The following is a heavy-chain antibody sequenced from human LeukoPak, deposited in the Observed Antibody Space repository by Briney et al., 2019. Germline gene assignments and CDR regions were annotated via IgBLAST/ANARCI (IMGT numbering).Heavy chain of an antibody. V-gene: IGHV1-69*13. CDR3: ARAGDTAMVTLDY. CDR2: ITPIFGTA. D-gene: IGHD5-18*01. J-gene: IGHJ4*02. Sequence: ATVNVSCKASGGTFSSYAISWVPQAPGQGLEWMGGITPIFGTANYAQKFQGRVTITADEATSTAYMELSSLRSEDTAVYYCARAGDTAMVTLDYWGQGTLVTVSS. CDR1: GGTFSSYA.